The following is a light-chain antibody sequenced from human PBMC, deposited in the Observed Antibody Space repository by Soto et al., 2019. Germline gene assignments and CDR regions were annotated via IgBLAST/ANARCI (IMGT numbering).Light chain of an antibody. J-gene: IGKJ1*01. Sequence: DIQMTQSPSTLSASVGATVTVTRRAGQSVSGWLAWYQQTPGEAPKLLSYDASALPRGVPSRFRGSGSGTKFTLTTASLKPDDFATYYCQQYETFSGTFGPGTKVDIK. CDR1: QSVSGW. CDR3: QQYETFSGT. CDR2: DAS. V-gene: IGKV1-5*01.